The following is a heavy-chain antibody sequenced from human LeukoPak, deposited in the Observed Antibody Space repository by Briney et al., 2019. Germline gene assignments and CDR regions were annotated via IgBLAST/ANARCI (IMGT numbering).Heavy chain of an antibody. CDR3: TTRRQDGC. CDR1: GFTFSDAW. D-gene: IGHD6-25*01. Sequence: GGSLRLSCVASGFTFSDAWMSWVRQAPGKGLEWVGRIKSKIDGGTTDYAAPVKGRFTISRDDSRNTLYLQMNSLKTEDTAVYYCTTRRQDGCWGQGTLVTVS. J-gene: IGHJ4*02. CDR2: IKSKIDGGTT. V-gene: IGHV3-15*01.